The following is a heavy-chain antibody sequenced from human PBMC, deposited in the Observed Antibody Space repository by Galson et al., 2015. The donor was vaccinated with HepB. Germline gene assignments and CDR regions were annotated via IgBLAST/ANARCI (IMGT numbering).Heavy chain of an antibody. CDR2: IYSGGRT. V-gene: IGHV3-66*02. Sequence: SLRLSCAASGFTVSSNYMSWVRQAPGKGLEWVSVIYSGGRTYYAESVKGRFTISRDNSKNTLYLQKNSLRAEDTAVYYCARTAAGLHFDYWGQGTLVTVSS. J-gene: IGHJ4*02. CDR1: GFTVSSNY. D-gene: IGHD6-13*01. CDR3: ARTAAGLHFDY.